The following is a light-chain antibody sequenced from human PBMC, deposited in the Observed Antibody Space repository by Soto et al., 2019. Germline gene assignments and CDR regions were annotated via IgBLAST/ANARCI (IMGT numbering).Light chain of an antibody. J-gene: IGLJ1*01. CDR2: DVS. CDR1: SSDVGGYDY. V-gene: IGLV2-14*01. Sequence: QSALTQPASVSGSPGQSITISCTGTSSDVGGYDYDSWYQQHPGKATKLMIYDVSNRPSGVSHRFSGSQSGNTASLTIAGLPAEDEAYYYCSSYTSSSTYVFGTGTKLTVL. CDR3: SSYTSSSTYV.